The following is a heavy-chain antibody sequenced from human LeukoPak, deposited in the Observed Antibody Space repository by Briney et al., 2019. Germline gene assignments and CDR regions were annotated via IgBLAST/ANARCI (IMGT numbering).Heavy chain of an antibody. CDR1: GGSFSGYY. Sequence: SETLSLTCAVYGGSFSGYYWSWIRQPPGKGLEWIGEINHSGSTNYNPSLKSRVTISVDTSKNQFPLKLSSVTAADTAVYYCARYSSSWTPWFDPWGQGTLVTVSS. V-gene: IGHV4-34*01. CDR2: INHSGST. D-gene: IGHD6-13*01. J-gene: IGHJ5*02. CDR3: ARYSSSWTPWFDP.